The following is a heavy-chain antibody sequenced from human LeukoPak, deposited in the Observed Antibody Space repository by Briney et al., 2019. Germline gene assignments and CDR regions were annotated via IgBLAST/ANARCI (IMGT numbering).Heavy chain of an antibody. CDR2: ISYDGSNK. CDR1: GFTFSSYA. V-gene: IGHV3-30-3*01. Sequence: GRSLRLSCAASGFTFSSYAMHWVRQAPGKGLEWVAVISYDGSNKYYADSVKGRFTISRDNSKNTLYLQMNSLRAEDTAVYYCTRDLPPERYGTPRPTYYYYYYMDVWGKGTTVTVSS. CDR3: TRDLPPERYGTPRPTYYYYYYMDV. D-gene: IGHD4-17*01. J-gene: IGHJ6*03.